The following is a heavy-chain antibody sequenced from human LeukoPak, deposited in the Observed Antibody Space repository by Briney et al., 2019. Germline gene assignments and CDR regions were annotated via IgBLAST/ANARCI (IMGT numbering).Heavy chain of an antibody. J-gene: IGHJ4*02. CDR1: GYSISSGY. CDR2: IHHPGST. V-gene: IGHV4-38-2*02. CDR3: ARDSRYCSGASCYS. Sequence: SETLSLTCTVSGYSISSGYWGWARQPPGKGLEWIGSIHHPGSTYYNPSLKSRVTVSIDTSKNQFSLKLSSVTAADTAVYYCARDSRYCSGASCYSWGQGTLVTVSS. D-gene: IGHD2-2*01.